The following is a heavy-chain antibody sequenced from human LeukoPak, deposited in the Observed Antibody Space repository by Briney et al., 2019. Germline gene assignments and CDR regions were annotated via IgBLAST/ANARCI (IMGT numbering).Heavy chain of an antibody. D-gene: IGHD3-3*01. CDR3: ARDLSVTSIFGVVIDAFDI. J-gene: IGHJ3*02. CDR1: GYTFTGYS. V-gene: IGHV1-2*02. Sequence: GASVKVSCKASGYTFTGYSMHWVRQAPGQGLEWMGWISPNSGATNYAQNFQGRVTMTRDTSISTAYMELSRLRSDDTAVYYCARDLSVTSIFGVVIDAFDIWGQGTMVTVSS. CDR2: ISPNSGAT.